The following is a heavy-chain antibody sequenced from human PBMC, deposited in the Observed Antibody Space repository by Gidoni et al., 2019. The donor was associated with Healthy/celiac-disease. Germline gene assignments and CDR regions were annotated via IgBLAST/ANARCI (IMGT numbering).Heavy chain of an antibody. J-gene: IGHJ4*02. CDR1: GFIFWNYA. CDR2: ISGGGENK. D-gene: IGHD6-19*01. CDR3: AKGVSGSGWPL. V-gene: IGHV3-23*01. Sequence: EGQLLESGGGLAQRGGSLRLSCAASGFIFWNYAINWVRQAPEKGLEWVSSISGGGENKDYADSVKGRFTISRDNSKDTLFLQMNSLRAEDTAVYFCAKGVSGSGWPLWGQGTLVTVSS.